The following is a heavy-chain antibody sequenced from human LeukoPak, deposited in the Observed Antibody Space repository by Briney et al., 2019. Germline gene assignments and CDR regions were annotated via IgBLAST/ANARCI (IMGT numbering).Heavy chain of an antibody. J-gene: IGHJ4*02. CDR3: ARSPKGELRDSGYDHGFDY. CDR1: GYTFTSYD. CDR2: MNPNSGNT. D-gene: IGHD5-12*01. V-gene: IGHV1-8*01. Sequence: ASVKVSCKASGYTFTSYDINWVRQATGQGLEWMGWMNPNSGNTGYAQKFQGRVIMTRNTSISTAYMELSSLRSEDTAVYYCARSPKGELRDSGYDHGFDYWGQGTLVTVSS.